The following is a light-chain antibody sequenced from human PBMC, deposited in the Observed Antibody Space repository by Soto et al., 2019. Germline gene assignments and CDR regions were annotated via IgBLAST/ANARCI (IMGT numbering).Light chain of an antibody. CDR1: QHVTTTY. V-gene: IGKV3-20*01. J-gene: IGKJ4*01. Sequence: ILLTQSPATLSLSPGERATLSCTASQHVTTTYIAWYQQKFGQAPRLLTYGASTRATGTPDRFTGGGFGTDFTLTISRVEPEDFAVYYCQQYDSSFTFGGGTKV. CDR3: QQYDSSFT. CDR2: GAS.